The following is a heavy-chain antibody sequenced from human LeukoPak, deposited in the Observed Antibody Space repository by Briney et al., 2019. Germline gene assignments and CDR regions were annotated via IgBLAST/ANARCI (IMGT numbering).Heavy chain of an antibody. CDR1: GFTFSNAW. D-gene: IGHD2-2*01. J-gene: IGHJ6*04. CDR3: TTLSIVVVPAAMTYYGMDV. Sequence: XLXLXCAASGFTFSNAWMRWVRQAQGKGREWVGRIKSKTEGGTTEYAAPVKGKLTISRDETKKTLYLQMNSLKTDDTAVYYCTTLSIVVVPAAMTYYGMDVWGKGTTVTVSS. CDR2: IKSKTEGGTT. V-gene: IGHV3-15*01.